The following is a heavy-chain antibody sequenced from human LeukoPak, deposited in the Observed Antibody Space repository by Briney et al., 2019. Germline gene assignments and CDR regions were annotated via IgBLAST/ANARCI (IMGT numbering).Heavy chain of an antibody. V-gene: IGHV3-11*01. CDR3: XXPYHYYYDSSGYI. D-gene: IGHD3-22*01. Sequence: GGSLRLSCAASGFTFSDYYMSWIRQAPGKGLEWVSYITSSGSTIYYADSVKGRFTISRDNAKNSLYLQMNSLRAEDTAVYCXXXPYHYYYDSSGYIWGQGTLVTVSS. CDR2: ITSSGSTI. J-gene: IGHJ4*02. CDR1: GFTFSDYY.